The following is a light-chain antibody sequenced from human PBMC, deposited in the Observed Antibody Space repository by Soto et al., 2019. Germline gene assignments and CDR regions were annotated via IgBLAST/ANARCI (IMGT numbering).Light chain of an antibody. CDR3: CSSAGRYTSV. CDR2: DVS. CDR1: SSDVGGYNY. J-gene: IGLJ2*01. Sequence: QSALTQPRSVSGSPGQSVTISCTGTSSDVGGYNYDSWYQQHPGKAPKLMIYDVSNRPSGVPYRCSGSKSGNTASLTISGLQSEDEADDYCCSSAGRYTSVFGRGTKLTVL. V-gene: IGLV2-11*01.